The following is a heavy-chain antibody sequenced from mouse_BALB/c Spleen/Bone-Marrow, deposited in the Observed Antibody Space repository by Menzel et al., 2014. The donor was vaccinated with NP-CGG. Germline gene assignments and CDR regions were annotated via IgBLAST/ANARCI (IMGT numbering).Heavy chain of an antibody. J-gene: IGHJ4*01. CDR3: ARNGYYYSMDY. CDR2: MWSGGST. CDR1: GFSLTSDG. Sequence: VHLVESGPGLVQPSQSLSITCTVSGFSLTSDGVHWVRQSPRKGLEWLGVMWSGGSTDYNAAFISRLSISKDNSRSQVFFKMSSLQTNDTATYYCARNGYYYSMDYWGQGTSVTVSS. D-gene: IGHD2-2*01. V-gene: IGHV2-2*02.